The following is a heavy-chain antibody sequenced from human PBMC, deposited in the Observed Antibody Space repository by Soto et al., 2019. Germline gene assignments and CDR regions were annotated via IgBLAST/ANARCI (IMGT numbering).Heavy chain of an antibody. D-gene: IGHD2-21*02. CDR1: GFSLTNTEMA. CDR2: IYGDDEK. J-gene: IGHJ4*02. Sequence: SGPTLVNPTQTLTLTCSFSGFSLTNTEMAVGWIRQPPGKALEWLTLIYGDDEKRYNPSLKSRITITKDTPKNQVVLTMTNMDIVDTATYYFVHLCTRHCSFDFDYPGPGPLVTLSS. V-gene: IGHV2-5*02. CDR3: VHLCTRHCSFDFDY.